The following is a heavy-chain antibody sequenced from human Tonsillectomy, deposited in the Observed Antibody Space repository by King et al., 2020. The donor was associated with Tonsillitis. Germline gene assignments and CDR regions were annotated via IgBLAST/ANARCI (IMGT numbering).Heavy chain of an antibody. CDR1: GGSFSNYY. Sequence: VQLQQWGAGLLKPSETLSLTCAVYGGSFSNYYWSWIRQPPGKGLEWIGEMNHSGNTNYNPSLKSLVTISVDTSKNQFSLKLSSVTAPDTAVYYCARSDFWSGYSDAFDIWGQGTMVAVSS. CDR3: ARSDFWSGYSDAFDI. J-gene: IGHJ3*02. CDR2: MNHSGNT. V-gene: IGHV4-34*01. D-gene: IGHD3-3*01.